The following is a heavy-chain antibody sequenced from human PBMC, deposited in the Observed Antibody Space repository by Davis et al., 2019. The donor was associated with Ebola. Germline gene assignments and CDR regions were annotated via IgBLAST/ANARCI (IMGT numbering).Heavy chain of an antibody. Sequence: SETLSLTCAVYGGSFSGYYWSWIRQPPGKGLEWIGEIYHSGSTYYNPSLKSRVTISVDTSKNQFSLKLSSVTAADTAVYYCARRRAATYYFDYWGQGTLVTVSS. CDR3: ARRRAATYYFDY. D-gene: IGHD2-15*01. CDR2: IYHSGST. V-gene: IGHV4-34*01. CDR1: GGSFSGYY. J-gene: IGHJ4*02.